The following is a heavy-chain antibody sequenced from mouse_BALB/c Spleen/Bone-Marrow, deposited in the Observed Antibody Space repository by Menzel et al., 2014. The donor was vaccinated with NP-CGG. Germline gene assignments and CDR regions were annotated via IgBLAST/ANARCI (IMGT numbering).Heavy chain of an antibody. D-gene: IGHD2-14*01. V-gene: IGHV2-6-7*01. CDR1: GISLTGCG. CDR2: LWGDGNT. J-gene: IGHJ4*01. Sequence: QVQLQQSGPGLVAPSQSLSITCTVSGISLTGCGINWVRKPPGKGLEWLGMLWGDGNTDYNSALKSRLSISKDNSKSQVFLKMNSQQTDDTARYYSARDVNRNDGYAMDFWGQGTSGTVSS. CDR3: ARDVNRNDGYAMDF.